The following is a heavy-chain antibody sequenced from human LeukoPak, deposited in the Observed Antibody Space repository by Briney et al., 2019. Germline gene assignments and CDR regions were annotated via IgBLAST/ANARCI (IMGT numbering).Heavy chain of an antibody. CDR1: GSTFSSYG. D-gene: IGHD2-2*01. CDR3: AKDHQVVVVPAAIAYFDY. Sequence: PGGSLRLSCAASGSTFSSYGMHWVRQAPGKGLEWVAVIWYDGSNKYYADSVKGRFTISRDNSKNTLYLQMNSLRAEDTAVYYCAKDHQVVVVPAAIAYFDYWGQGTLVTVSS. V-gene: IGHV3-33*06. J-gene: IGHJ4*02. CDR2: IWYDGSNK.